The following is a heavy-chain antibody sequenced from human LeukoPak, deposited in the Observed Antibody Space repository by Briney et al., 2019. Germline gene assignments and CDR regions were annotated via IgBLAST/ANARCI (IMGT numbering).Heavy chain of an antibody. D-gene: IGHD3-3*01. CDR1: GGSFSGYY. CDR3: ARDQGFWSGYFAY. Sequence: SETLSLTCAVYGGSFSGYYWSWIRQPPGKGLEWIGEINHSGSTNYNPSLKSRVTISVDTSKNQFSLKLSSVTAADTAVYYCARDQGFWSGYFAYWGQGTLVTVSS. CDR2: INHSGST. V-gene: IGHV4-34*01. J-gene: IGHJ4*02.